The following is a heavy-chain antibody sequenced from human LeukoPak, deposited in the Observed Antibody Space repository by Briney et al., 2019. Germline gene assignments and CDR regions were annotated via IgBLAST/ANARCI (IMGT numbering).Heavy chain of an antibody. D-gene: IGHD1-7*01. CDR2: IYYSGST. CDR1: GGSISSYY. Sequence: SETLSLTCTVAGGSISSYYWSWFRQPPGGGREWSGYIYYSGSTNYNPSLTRRVTISVDTSKNQFSLKLSSVTAADTAVYYCARDNWNYGSSMDVWGQGTTVTVSS. J-gene: IGHJ6*02. V-gene: IGHV4-59*01. CDR3: ARDNWNYGSSMDV.